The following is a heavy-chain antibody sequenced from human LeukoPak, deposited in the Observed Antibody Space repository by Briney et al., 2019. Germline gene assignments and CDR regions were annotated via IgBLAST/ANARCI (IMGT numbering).Heavy chain of an antibody. Sequence: SETLSLTCTVSGGSISSYYWSWIRQPPGKGLEWIGYIYYSGSTNYNPSLKSRVTISVDTSKNQFPLKLSSVTAADTAVYYCARDGGRGAFDIWGQGTMVTVSS. CDR2: IYYSGST. D-gene: IGHD4-23*01. CDR1: GGSISSYY. V-gene: IGHV4-59*12. J-gene: IGHJ3*02. CDR3: ARDGGRGAFDI.